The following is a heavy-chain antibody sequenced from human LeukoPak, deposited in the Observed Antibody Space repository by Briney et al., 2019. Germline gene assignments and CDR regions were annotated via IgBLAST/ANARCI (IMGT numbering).Heavy chain of an antibody. CDR2: ISGSGGST. V-gene: IGHV3-23*01. Sequence: AGGFLRLSCAASGFTFSSYAMSWVRQAPGKGLEWVSAISGSGGSTYYADSVKGRFTISRDNSKNTLYLQMNSLRAEDTAVYYCAKDRYCSSTSCLFDYWGQGTLVTVSS. J-gene: IGHJ4*02. CDR3: AKDRYCSSTSCLFDY. D-gene: IGHD2-2*01. CDR1: GFTFSSYA.